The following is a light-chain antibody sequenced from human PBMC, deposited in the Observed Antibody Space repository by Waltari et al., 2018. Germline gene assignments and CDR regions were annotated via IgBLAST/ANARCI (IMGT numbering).Light chain of an antibody. V-gene: IGLV2-14*03. CDR2: DVS. CDR1: RSDVGGYNY. J-gene: IGLJ2*01. Sequence: QSALTQPASVSGSPGQSITISCTGSRSDVGGYNYVSWYQKHPGKAPKLMIYDVSHRPSGVSNRFSGSKSGNTASLTISGLQAEDEADYYCSSYTGSSTLVFGGGTKLTVL. CDR3: SSYTGSSTLV.